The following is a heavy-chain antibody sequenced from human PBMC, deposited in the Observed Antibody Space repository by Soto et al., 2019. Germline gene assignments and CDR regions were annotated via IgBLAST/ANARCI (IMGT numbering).Heavy chain of an antibody. CDR2: IYYSGST. Sequence: QLLESGPGLVKPSETLSLTCTVSGGSISSSSYYWCWIRQPPGKGLEWIGSIYYSGSTYYNPSLKSRVTISVDTSKNQYSLKLSSVTAADTAVYYCARHAYNSSWYDYWGQGTLVTVSS. V-gene: IGHV4-39*01. D-gene: IGHD6-13*01. J-gene: IGHJ4*02. CDR1: GGSISSSSYY. CDR3: ARHAYNSSWYDY.